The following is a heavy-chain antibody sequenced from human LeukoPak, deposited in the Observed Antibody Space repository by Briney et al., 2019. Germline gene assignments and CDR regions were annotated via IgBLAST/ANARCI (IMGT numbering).Heavy chain of an antibody. Sequence: SGGSLRLSCAASGFTFSNYNMNWVRQAPGKGLEWASSITTSSSYIYYADSVKGRFTISRDNAKNSLYLQINSLRAEDTAVYYCASGTGYTNGCFDYWGQGTLVTVSS. D-gene: IGHD6-19*01. CDR3: ASGTGYTNGCFDY. CDR2: ITTSSSYI. CDR1: GFTFSNYN. V-gene: IGHV3-21*01. J-gene: IGHJ4*02.